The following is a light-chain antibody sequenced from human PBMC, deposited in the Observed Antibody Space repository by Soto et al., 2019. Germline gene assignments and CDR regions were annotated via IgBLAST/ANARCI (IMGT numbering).Light chain of an antibody. CDR3: QQYSSIPLT. Sequence: DIVMTQSPDSLAVSLGERATINCRSSQSVVFSSNNKNYLAWYQQKPGQSPKLLIYWASTRESGVPDRFSGSGSETDFTLTISSLQAEDVAVYYCQQYSSIPLTFGGGTKLEIK. CDR2: WAS. CDR1: QSVVFSSNNKNY. J-gene: IGKJ4*01. V-gene: IGKV4-1*01.